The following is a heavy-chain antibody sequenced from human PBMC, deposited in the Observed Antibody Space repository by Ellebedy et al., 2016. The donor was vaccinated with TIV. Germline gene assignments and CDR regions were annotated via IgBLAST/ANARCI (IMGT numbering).Heavy chain of an antibody. Sequence: ASVKVSCKASGYTFTSYGISWVRQAPGQGLEWMGWISAYNGNTNYAQKFKGRSTMTRDTSTSTVYMELSRLRSEDTAVYYCARAKIYGSGSYYGALGYWGQGTLVTVSS. CDR2: ISAYNGNT. J-gene: IGHJ4*02. CDR1: GYTFTSYG. V-gene: IGHV1-18*01. CDR3: ARAKIYGSGSYYGALGY. D-gene: IGHD3-10*01.